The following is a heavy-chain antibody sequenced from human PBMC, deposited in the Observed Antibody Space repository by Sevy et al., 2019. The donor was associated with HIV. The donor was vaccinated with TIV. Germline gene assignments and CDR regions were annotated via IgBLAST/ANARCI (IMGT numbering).Heavy chain of an antibody. CDR3: ARDKSVQVMFGVVRYNYGMDV. J-gene: IGHJ6*02. CDR1: GYTLSSYG. CDR2: INTYNGNT. Sequence: ASVKVSCKASGYTLSSYGISWVRQAPGQGLEWMGWINTYNGNTKYALKLKGRITMTTDTATSTAYMEVRSLRSDDTAVYYCARDKSVQVMFGVVRYNYGMDVWGQGTTVTVSS. V-gene: IGHV1-18*01. D-gene: IGHD3-3*01.